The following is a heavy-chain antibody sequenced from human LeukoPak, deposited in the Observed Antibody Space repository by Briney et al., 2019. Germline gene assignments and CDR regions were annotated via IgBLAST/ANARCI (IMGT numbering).Heavy chain of an antibody. Sequence: GGSLRLSCAASGFTFSRYCMSWVRQAPGKGLEWVSAISDSGGSTYYADFVKGRFTISRDNAKNSLYLQMNSLRAEDTALYHCARVRGDFDFDYWGQGTLVTVSS. D-gene: IGHD2-21*02. CDR3: ARVRGDFDFDY. V-gene: IGHV3-23*01. CDR2: ISDSGGST. J-gene: IGHJ4*02. CDR1: GFTFSRYC.